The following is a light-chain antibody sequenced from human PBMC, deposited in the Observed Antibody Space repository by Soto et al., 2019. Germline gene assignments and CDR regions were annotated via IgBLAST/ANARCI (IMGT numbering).Light chain of an antibody. Sequence: DIHLTQSPSFLSASVGDRVTITCRPSQAVPNNMAWYHQKPGKPPKLLIYEESTLHSGVPSRFSGRKSGTQFTLTISSLQPEDFATYYCLLDFRYFWAFGQGTKVDIK. CDR3: LLDFRYFWA. J-gene: IGKJ1*01. CDR2: EES. CDR1: QAVPNN. V-gene: IGKV1-9*01.